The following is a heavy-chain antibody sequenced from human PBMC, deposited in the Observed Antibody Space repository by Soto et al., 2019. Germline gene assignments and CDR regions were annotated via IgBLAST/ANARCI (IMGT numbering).Heavy chain of an antibody. CDR2: VSGRGDST. V-gene: IGHV3-23*01. Sequence: EVQLLESGGGLAQPGGSLRLSCAASAFTFSSYAMSWVRQAPGKGREWVSGVSGRGDSTYYSDSVKGRFTISRDNAKHTLYLHMNSLRAEDTSVYYCAKGRASDCPGCTQDYWGQGTLVTVSS. CDR1: AFTFSSYA. J-gene: IGHJ4*02. D-gene: IGHD2-21*02. CDR3: AKGRASDCPGCTQDY.